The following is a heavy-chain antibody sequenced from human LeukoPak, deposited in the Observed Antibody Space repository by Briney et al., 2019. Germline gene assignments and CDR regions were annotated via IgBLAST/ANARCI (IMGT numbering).Heavy chain of an antibody. CDR1: GFTFDDYA. J-gene: IGHJ4*02. Sequence: LSGGSLRLSCAASGFTFDDYAMHWVRQAPGKGLEWVSGISWNSGSIGYADSVKGRFTISRDNAKNSLYLQMNSLRAEDTALYYCAKDTGIMMATILPYWGQGTLVTVSS. CDR3: AKDTGIMMATILPY. CDR2: ISWNSGSI. D-gene: IGHD5-12*01. V-gene: IGHV3-9*01.